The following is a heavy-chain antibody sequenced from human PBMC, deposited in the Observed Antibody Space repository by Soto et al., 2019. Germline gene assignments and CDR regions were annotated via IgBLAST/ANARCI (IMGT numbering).Heavy chain of an antibody. D-gene: IGHD6-13*01. CDR3: ARDRAAAVINWYFDL. V-gene: IGHV3-30-3*01. Sequence: QVQLVESGGGVVQPGRSLRLSCAASGFTFSSYAMHWVRQAPGKGLEWVAVISYDGSNKYYADSVKGRFTISRDNSKNTLYLQMNSLRAEDTAGYYCARDRAAAVINWYFDLWGRGTLVTVSS. J-gene: IGHJ2*01. CDR1: GFTFSSYA. CDR2: ISYDGSNK.